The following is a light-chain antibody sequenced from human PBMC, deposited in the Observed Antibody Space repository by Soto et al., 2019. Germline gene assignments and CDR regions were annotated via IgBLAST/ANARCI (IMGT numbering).Light chain of an antibody. J-gene: IGLJ1*01. CDR3: SSYASRDTYV. CDR2: EVN. CDR1: SSDVGSYNL. V-gene: IGLV2-23*02. Sequence: QSALTQPASVSGSPGQSITISCTGTSSDVGSYNLVSWYQQHPGKAPKLIIYEVNKRPSGVSNRFSGSKSGNTASLTISGLRAEDKAVYYCSSYASRDTYVFGTGPKLTVL.